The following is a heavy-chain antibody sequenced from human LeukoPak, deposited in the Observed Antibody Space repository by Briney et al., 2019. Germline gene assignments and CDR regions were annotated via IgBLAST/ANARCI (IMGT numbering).Heavy chain of an antibody. CDR2: IYTGGNT. Sequence: GGSLRLSCAASGFTVDSNYLRWVRQAPGKGLEWVSTIYTGGNTYYAASVKGRFTISRDFSKNTVFLHMNSLRAEDTAMYYCARGDDSGYYDYFDYWGQGALVTVSS. CDR1: GFTVDSNY. V-gene: IGHV3-53*01. CDR3: ARGDDSGYYDYFDY. D-gene: IGHD3-22*01. J-gene: IGHJ4*02.